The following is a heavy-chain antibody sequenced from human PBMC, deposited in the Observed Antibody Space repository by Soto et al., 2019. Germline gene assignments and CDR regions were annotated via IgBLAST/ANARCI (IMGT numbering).Heavy chain of an antibody. V-gene: IGHV1-3*05. Sequence: QVQLVQSGAEEKKPGASVKVSCKASGYSFTSYAMHWVRQAPGQRLEWMGWINAGNGNTKYSQKFQGRVTITRDTSASTAYMELSSLRSEDTAMYYCARAVAVPSSSDYWGQGTLVTDSS. D-gene: IGHD6-19*01. J-gene: IGHJ4*02. CDR2: INAGNGNT. CDR1: GYSFTSYA. CDR3: ARAVAVPSSSDY.